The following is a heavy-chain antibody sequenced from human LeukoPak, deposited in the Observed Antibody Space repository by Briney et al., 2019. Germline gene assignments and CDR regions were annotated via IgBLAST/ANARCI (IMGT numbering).Heavy chain of an antibody. CDR1: GFTFSSYG. Sequence: GGSLRLSCAASGFTFSSYGMHWVRQAPGKGLEWVAVISYDGSNKYYADSVKGRFTISRDNAKNSLYLQMNSLRAEDTAVYYCARGDSSGWYMGPAIYYFDYWGQGTLVTVSS. CDR2: ISYDGSNK. V-gene: IGHV3-30*03. D-gene: IGHD6-19*01. J-gene: IGHJ4*02. CDR3: ARGDSSGWYMGPAIYYFDY.